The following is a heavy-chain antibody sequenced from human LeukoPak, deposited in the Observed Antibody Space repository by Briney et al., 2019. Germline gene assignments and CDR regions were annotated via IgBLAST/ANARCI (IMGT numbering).Heavy chain of an antibody. CDR3: ARVYSSSWYARVYMDV. Sequence: GASVKVSCKASGYTFTGYYMHWVRQAPGQGLEWMGGIIPIFGTANYAQKFQGRVTITADESTSTAYMELSSLRSEDTAVYYCARVYSSSWYARVYMDVWGKGTTVTISS. CDR2: IIPIFGTA. D-gene: IGHD6-13*01. CDR1: GYTFTGYY. J-gene: IGHJ6*03. V-gene: IGHV1-69*13.